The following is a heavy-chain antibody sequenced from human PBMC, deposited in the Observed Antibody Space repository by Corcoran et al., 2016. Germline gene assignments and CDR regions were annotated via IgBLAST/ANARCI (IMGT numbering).Heavy chain of an antibody. CDR2: MYHSGTTIYHSGTT. Sequence: HVQLQESGPGLVKPSETLSLTCTVSGDSITGYYWSRSRQSPGTGPEWIGYMYHSGTTIYHSGTTNYNPSLKSRVTISIDTSKNQFSLKLSSVPAADTAVNYCVRDHPTTYSDNSGYSGWFDPWGQGTLVTVSS. V-gene: IGHV4-59*01. D-gene: IGHD5-12*01. CDR3: VRDHPTTYSDNSGYSGWFDP. CDR1: GDSITGYY. J-gene: IGHJ5*02.